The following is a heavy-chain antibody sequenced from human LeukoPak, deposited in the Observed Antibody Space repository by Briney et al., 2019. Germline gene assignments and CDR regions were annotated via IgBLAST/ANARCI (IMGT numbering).Heavy chain of an antibody. CDR3: ARAAGRFLEWLLPSYYYYYMDV. V-gene: IGHV1-8*01. CDR2: MNPNIGNT. CDR1: GYTFTSYD. D-gene: IGHD3-3*01. J-gene: IGHJ6*03. Sequence: ASVKVSCKPSGYTFTSYDINWVRQATGQGLEWMGWMNPNIGNTGYAQKFQGRVTMTRNTSISTAYMELSSLRSEDTAVYYCARAAGRFLEWLLPSYYYYYMDVWGKGTTVTVSS.